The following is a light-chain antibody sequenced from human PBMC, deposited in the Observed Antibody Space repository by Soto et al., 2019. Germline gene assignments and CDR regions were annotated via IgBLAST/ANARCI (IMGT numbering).Light chain of an antibody. V-gene: IGKV3-20*01. CDR3: QQYGISPRT. Sequence: EIVLTQSPGTLSLSPGQRATLSCRASQSVSSTYLAWYQQKPGQAPRLLIYGASTRATGIPGRFSGSGSGTEFTLTISSLQSEDFAVYYCQQYGISPRTFGQGTKVDI. CDR2: GAS. CDR1: QSVSSTY. J-gene: IGKJ1*01.